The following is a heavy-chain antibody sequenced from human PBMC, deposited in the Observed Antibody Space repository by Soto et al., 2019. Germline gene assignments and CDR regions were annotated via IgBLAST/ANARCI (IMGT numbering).Heavy chain of an antibody. CDR1: GFTFDDYG. CDR3: VRGETLNFDY. CDR2: VYWNGGST. Sequence: EVQLVEAGGGVLRPGGSLRLSCAASGFTFDDYGMSWARQAPGKGLEWVAGVYWNGGSTGYADSVKGRFTISRDNAKNSLYLQMNSLRVEDTAFYYCVRGETLNFDYWGQGTLVTVSS. D-gene: IGHD1-26*01. J-gene: IGHJ4*02. V-gene: IGHV3-20*04.